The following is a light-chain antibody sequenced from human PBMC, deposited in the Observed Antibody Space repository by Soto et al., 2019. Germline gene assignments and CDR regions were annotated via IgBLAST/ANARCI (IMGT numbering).Light chain of an antibody. Sequence: EIVLTQSPGTLSLSPGERATLSCRASQTVSSNYLAWYQQKPGQAPRLLIYAASTRATGIPDRFSGSGSGTDFTLSISRLEPEDFAVYYCPLYGTSPKPFGQGTKVEIK. CDR2: AAS. CDR3: PLYGTSPKP. J-gene: IGKJ1*01. CDR1: QTVSSNY. V-gene: IGKV3-20*01.